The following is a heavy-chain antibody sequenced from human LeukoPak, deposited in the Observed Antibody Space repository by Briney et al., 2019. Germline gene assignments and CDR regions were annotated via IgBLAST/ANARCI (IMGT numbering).Heavy chain of an antibody. V-gene: IGHV3-23*01. CDR3: AKRGVVIRVILVGFHKEAYYFDS. Sequence: GGSLRLSCAVSGITLSNYGMSWVRQAPGKGLEWVAGISDSGGSTNYADSVKGRFTISRDNPKNTLCLQMNSLRAEDTAVYFCAKRGVVIRVILVGFHKEAYYFDSWGQGALVTVSS. D-gene: IGHD3-22*01. CDR2: ISDSGGST. J-gene: IGHJ4*02. CDR1: GITLSNYG.